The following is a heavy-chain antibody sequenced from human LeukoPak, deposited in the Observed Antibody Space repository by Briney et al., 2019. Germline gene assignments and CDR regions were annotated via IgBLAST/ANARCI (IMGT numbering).Heavy chain of an antibody. Sequence: PSETLSLTCTVSGGSNSSYYWSWIRQPPGKGLEWIGYIYTSGSTNYNPSLKSRVTISVDTSTNQFSLKLSSVTAADTAVYYCARHVVYYDSSGYLNWFDPWGQGTLVTVSS. V-gene: IGHV4-4*09. CDR3: ARHVVYYDSSGYLNWFDP. J-gene: IGHJ5*02. CDR1: GGSNSSYY. CDR2: IYTSGST. D-gene: IGHD3-22*01.